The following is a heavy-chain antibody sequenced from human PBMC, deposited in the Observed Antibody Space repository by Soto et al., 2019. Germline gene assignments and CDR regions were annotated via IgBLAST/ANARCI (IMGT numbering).Heavy chain of an antibody. V-gene: IGHV3-23*01. CDR3: AKGAAAGMRRGKIGMDF. Sequence: WGSLSLSCAASGFTFSSNAMSWVRQAPGKGLECVSAISGSGGSTYYADSVKGRFTISRDNSKNTLYLQMNSLRAEDTAVYYCAKGAAAGMRRGKIGMDFWGQGTTVTVYS. D-gene: IGHD6-13*01. J-gene: IGHJ6*02. CDR2: ISGSGGST. CDR1: GFTFSSNA.